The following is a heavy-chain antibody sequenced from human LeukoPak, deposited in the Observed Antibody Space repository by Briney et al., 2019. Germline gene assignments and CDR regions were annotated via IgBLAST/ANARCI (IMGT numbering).Heavy chain of an antibody. V-gene: IGHV3-23*01. D-gene: IGHD3-10*01. J-gene: IGHJ4*02. CDR3: AKSVRGVGYFDY. Sequence: GGSLRLSCAASGFTFSSYGMSWVRQAPGKGLEWVSAISGSGGSTYYADSVKGRFTISRDNSKNTLYLQMNSLRAEDTAVYHCAKSVRGVGYFDYWGQGTLVTVSS. CDR2: ISGSGGST. CDR1: GFTFSSYG.